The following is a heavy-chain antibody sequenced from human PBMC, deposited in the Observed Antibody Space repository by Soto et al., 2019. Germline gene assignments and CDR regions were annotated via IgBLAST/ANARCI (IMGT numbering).Heavy chain of an antibody. CDR1: GFTFSSYA. J-gene: IGHJ4*02. CDR2: ISGSATNT. CDR3: AKRSSYSIGWYFDY. Sequence: PXVSLRLSCAASGFTFSSYAMSGVRQPPGKGLEWVSGISGSATNTYYADSVKGRFTISRDDSKSTLYLQMNSLRAEDTAIYYCAKRSSYSIGWYFDYWGQGTLVTVSS. D-gene: IGHD6-19*01. V-gene: IGHV3-23*01.